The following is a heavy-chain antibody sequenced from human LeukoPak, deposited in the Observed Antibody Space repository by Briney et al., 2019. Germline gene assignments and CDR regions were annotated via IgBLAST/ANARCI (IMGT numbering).Heavy chain of an antibody. Sequence: ASVKVSCKASGYTFKNYDINWVRQAPGQGLEWMAWMNPNNDNAGSAQKFQGKVTMTRDTSINTAYMELSSLRSDDTGVYYCARAAAGGDDPFDVWGQGSLIIVSS. CDR2: MNPNNDNA. V-gene: IGHV1-8*01. CDR1: GYTFKNYD. D-gene: IGHD6-25*01. CDR3: ARAAAGGDDPFDV. J-gene: IGHJ3*01.